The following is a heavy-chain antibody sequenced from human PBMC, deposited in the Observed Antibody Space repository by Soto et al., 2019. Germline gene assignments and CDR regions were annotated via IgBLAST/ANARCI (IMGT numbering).Heavy chain of an antibody. CDR2: IKQDGSEK. CDR1: GFTFSDYA. D-gene: IGHD1-26*01. V-gene: IGHV3-7*04. Sequence: PGGSLRLSCAASGFTFSDYAMHWVRQAPGKGLEWVANIKQDGSEKYYVDSVKGRFTISRDNAKNSLYLQMNSLRAEDTAVYYCARTRGSYCFDYWGQGTLVTVSS. J-gene: IGHJ4*02. CDR3: ARTRGSYCFDY.